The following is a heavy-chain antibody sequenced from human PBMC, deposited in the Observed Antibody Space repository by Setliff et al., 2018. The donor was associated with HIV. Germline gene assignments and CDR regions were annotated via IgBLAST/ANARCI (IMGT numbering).Heavy chain of an antibody. V-gene: IGHV3-7*01. CDR3: ARRGQFFDD. Sequence: GGSLRLSCAASGFTFSNYWMTWVRQAPGKGLEWVANIKEDGAEKNYVDSVKGRFTISRDNAKNSLYLQMNSLRAEDTAVYYCARRGQFFDDWGPGTLVTVSS. CDR2: IKEDGAEK. CDR1: GFTFSNYW. J-gene: IGHJ4*02.